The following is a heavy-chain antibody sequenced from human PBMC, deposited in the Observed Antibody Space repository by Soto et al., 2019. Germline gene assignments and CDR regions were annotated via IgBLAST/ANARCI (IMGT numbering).Heavy chain of an antibody. CDR2: ISSSSSYI. J-gene: IGHJ6*02. CDR1: GFTFSSYS. D-gene: IGHD6-19*01. V-gene: IGHV3-21*01. CDR3: ARDEVGSGWTRYYYGMDV. Sequence: PGGSLRLSCAASGFTFSSYSMNWVRQAPGKGLEWVSSISSSSSYIYYADSVKGRFTISRDNAKNSLYLQMNSLRAEDTAVYYCARDEVGSGWTRYYYGMDVWGQGTTVTVSS.